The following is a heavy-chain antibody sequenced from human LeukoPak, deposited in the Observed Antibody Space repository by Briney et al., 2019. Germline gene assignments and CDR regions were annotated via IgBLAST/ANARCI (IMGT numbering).Heavy chain of an antibody. V-gene: IGHV4-59*02. J-gene: IGHJ4*02. CDR1: GGSVSDYY. CDR2: IYYSGST. CDR3: ARQQLGTFDY. Sequence: SETLSLTCTVSGGSVSDYYWSWIRQPPGKGLEWIGYIYYSGSTNYNPSLKSRVTISVDTSKNQFSLKLSSVTAADTAVYYCARQQLGTFDYWGQGTLVTVSS. D-gene: IGHD6-13*01.